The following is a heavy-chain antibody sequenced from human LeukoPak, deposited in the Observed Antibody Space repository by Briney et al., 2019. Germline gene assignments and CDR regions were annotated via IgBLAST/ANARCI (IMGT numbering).Heavy chain of an antibody. CDR1: GFTFSSYA. Sequence: PGGPLGLSCAASGFTFSSYAMSWVRQAPGKGLEWVSAISGSGGSTYYADSVKGRFTISRDNSKYTLYLQMNSLRAEDTAVYYCAKDWELNFDYWGQGTLVTVSS. J-gene: IGHJ4*02. CDR2: ISGSGGST. CDR3: AKDWELNFDY. D-gene: IGHD1-26*01. V-gene: IGHV3-23*01.